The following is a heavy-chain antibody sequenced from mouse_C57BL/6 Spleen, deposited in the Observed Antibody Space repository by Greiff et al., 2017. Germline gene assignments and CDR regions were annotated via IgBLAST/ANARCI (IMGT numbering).Heavy chain of an antibody. CDR1: GYSIPRGLD. Sequence: EVQLPQSGPGLVKPSQSLSLTCSVTGYSIPRGLDWHWIRQVSGNKLEWLGDISYDCSYNHNSALQNRISITRDTSKKQFFLQLNSVTTEDTVTYYCAGDQSNPFAYWGQGTLVTVSA. CDR2: ISYDCSY. J-gene: IGHJ3*01. D-gene: IGHD2-5*01. V-gene: IGHV3-6*01. CDR3: AGDQSNPFAY.